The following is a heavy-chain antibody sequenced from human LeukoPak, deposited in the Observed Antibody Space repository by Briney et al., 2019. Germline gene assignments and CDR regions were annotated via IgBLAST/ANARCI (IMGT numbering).Heavy chain of an antibody. CDR1: GLTFSRFG. D-gene: IGHD4-11*01. J-gene: IGHJ4*02. CDR3: ARGSTSNSIDY. CDR2: ISSHSSTI. V-gene: IGHV3-48*01. Sequence: GGSLRLSCAASGLTFSRFGMNCVRQAPGKGLEWVSYISSHSSTIYYADSVKGRFTISRDDAKNSLYLQMNSLRADDTAVYYCARGSTSNSIDYWGQGTLVTVSS.